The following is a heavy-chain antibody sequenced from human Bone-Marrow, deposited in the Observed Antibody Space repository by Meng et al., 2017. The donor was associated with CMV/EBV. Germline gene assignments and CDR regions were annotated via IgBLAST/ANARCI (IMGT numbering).Heavy chain of an antibody. CDR1: GFTFSSYW. CDR2: INSDGSST. J-gene: IGHJ4*02. D-gene: IGHD2-2*01. Sequence: ETLSLTCAASGFTFSSYWMHWVRQAPGKGLVWVSRINSDGSSTSYADSVKGRFTISRDNAKNTLYLQMNSLRAEDTAVYYCARRGPAAIDYWGQGTLVTVSS. CDR3: ARRGPAAIDY. V-gene: IGHV3-74*01.